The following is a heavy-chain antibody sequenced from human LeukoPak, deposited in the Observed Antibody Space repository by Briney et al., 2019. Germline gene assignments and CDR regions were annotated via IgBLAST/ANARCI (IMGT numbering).Heavy chain of an antibody. J-gene: IGHJ4*02. Sequence: GGSLRLSCEASGFTFSNYAMTWVRQAPGKGLEWVSAISGSGISTYYKDSVKGRFTISRDNSKNTLYLQMNSLRAEDTALYHCAKGRTAVAGAYFFDNWGQGTLVAVSS. CDR3: AKGRTAVAGAYFFDN. CDR2: ISGSGIST. D-gene: IGHD6-19*01. CDR1: GFTFSNYA. V-gene: IGHV3-23*01.